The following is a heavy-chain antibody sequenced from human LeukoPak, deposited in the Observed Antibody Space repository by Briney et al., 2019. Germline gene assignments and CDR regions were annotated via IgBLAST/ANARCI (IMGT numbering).Heavy chain of an antibody. J-gene: IGHJ4*02. CDR1: GFPLSSYS. V-gene: IGHV3-48*01. CDR2: INIDSITV. CDR3: STAKFDN. Sequence: TGGSLRLSCSASGFPLSSYSINWVRQARGRGLEWVSYINIDSITVNYADSVKGRFTISRDNAKNSLYLQMNSLRAEDTAVYYCSTAKFDNWGQGTLVTVSS.